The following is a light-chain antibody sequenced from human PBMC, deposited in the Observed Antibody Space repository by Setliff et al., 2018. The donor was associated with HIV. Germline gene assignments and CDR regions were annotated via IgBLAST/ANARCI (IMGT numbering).Light chain of an antibody. Sequence: DIVMTQSPDSLAVSLGERATINCKSSQSLLYSSNNKNYLVWYQQKPGQPPKLLIYWASTRESGVPDRFSGSGSGTDFTLTISSLQAEDVAVYYRQQYYNTPWTFGQGTKVDIK. CDR3: QQYYNTPWT. V-gene: IGKV4-1*01. J-gene: IGKJ1*01. CDR1: QSLLYSSNNKNY. CDR2: WAS.